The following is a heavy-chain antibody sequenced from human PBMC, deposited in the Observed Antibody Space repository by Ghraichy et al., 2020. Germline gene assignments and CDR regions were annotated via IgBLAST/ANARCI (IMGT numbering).Heavy chain of an antibody. Sequence: GGSLRLSCAASGFTFSSYAMSWVRQAPGKGLEWVSAISGSGGSTYYADSVKGRFTISRDNSKNTLYLQMNSLRAEDTAVYYCAKEHYDSSGYSRDLYYFDYWGQGTLVTVSS. CDR1: GFTFSSYA. CDR3: AKEHYDSSGYSRDLYYFDY. D-gene: IGHD3-22*01. V-gene: IGHV3-23*01. J-gene: IGHJ4*02. CDR2: ISGSGGST.